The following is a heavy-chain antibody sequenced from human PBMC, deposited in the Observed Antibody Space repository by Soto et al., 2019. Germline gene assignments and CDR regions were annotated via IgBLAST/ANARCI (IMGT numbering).Heavy chain of an antibody. V-gene: IGHV4-31*03. J-gene: IGHJ5*02. CDR3: ARSVFP. CDR2: IDYSGST. Sequence: QVQLQESGPGLVKPSQTLSLTCTVSGGSISSGGYYWSWISQHPGKGLEWIGYIDYSGSTYYNPSLKCRLTISVDTSKNKFSLKLSSVTAGDTAGYYCARSVFPWGQGTLVSVSS. CDR1: GGSISSGGYY.